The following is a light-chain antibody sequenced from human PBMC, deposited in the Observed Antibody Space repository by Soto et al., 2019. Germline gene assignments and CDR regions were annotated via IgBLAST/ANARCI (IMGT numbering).Light chain of an antibody. CDR2: GAS. V-gene: IGKV3-20*01. CDR1: QSLSSIY. CDR3: HQYDSWT. Sequence: LLTPYPGALSLSPWSPAPLSCRASQSLSSIYLAWYQQKPGQAPRLLIYGASSRATGIPDRFSGSGSGTDFTLTISSLEPENFAGYYCHQYDSWTFGQGTKVDIK. J-gene: IGKJ1*01.